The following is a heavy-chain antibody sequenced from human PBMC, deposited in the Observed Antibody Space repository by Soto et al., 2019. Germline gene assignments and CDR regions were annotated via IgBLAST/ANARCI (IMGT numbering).Heavy chain of an antibody. D-gene: IGHD5-12*01. J-gene: IGHJ4*02. CDR1: GFTFTSSA. Sequence: SVKVSCKASGFTFTSSAMQWVRQARGQRLEWIGWIVVGSGNTNYAQKFQERVTITRDMSTSTAYMELSSLRSEDTAVYYCAADPGYSGYDWGIDYWGQGTLVTVSS. CDR2: IVVGSGNT. V-gene: IGHV1-58*02. CDR3: AADPGYSGYDWGIDY.